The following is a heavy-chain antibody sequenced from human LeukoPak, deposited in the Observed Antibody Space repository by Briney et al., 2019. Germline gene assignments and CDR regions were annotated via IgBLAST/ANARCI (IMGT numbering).Heavy chain of an antibody. CDR2: ISWNSGSI. J-gene: IGHJ4*02. CDR1: GFTFDDYA. Sequence: GGSLRLSCAASGFTFDDYAMHWVRQAPGKGLEWVSGISWNSGSIGYADSVKGRFTISRDNAKNSLYLQMNSLRAEDTALYYCAKDGDNDSSGYWSYYFDYWGQGTLVTVSS. D-gene: IGHD3-22*01. CDR3: AKDGDNDSSGYWSYYFDY. V-gene: IGHV3-9*01.